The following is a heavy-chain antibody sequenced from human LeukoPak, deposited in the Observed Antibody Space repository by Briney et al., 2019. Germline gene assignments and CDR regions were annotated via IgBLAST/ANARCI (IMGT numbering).Heavy chain of an antibody. CDR3: AKDNYCSSTSCYYPEYFQH. J-gene: IGHJ1*01. V-gene: IGHV3-23*01. CDR1: GFTFSSYA. CDR2: ISGSGGST. D-gene: IGHD2-2*01. Sequence: GGSLRLSCAASGFTFSSYAMSWVRQAPGKGLEWVSAISGSGGSTYYADSVKGRFTISRDNSKNTLYLQMNSLRAEDTAVYYCAKDNYCSSTSCYYPEYFQHWGQGTLVTVSS.